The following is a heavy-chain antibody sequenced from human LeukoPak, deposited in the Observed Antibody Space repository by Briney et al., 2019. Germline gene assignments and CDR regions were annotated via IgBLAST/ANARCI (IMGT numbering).Heavy chain of an antibody. D-gene: IGHD3-10*01. J-gene: IGHJ5*02. Sequence: GGSLRLSCAASGFIFSRNSMNWVRQAPGKGLEWVSSISSSSSYIYYADSVKGRFTISRDNAKNSLYLQMNSLRAEDTAVYYCATRPPGIIGFDPWGQGTLVTVSS. CDR2: ISSSSSYI. V-gene: IGHV3-21*01. CDR3: ATRPPGIIGFDP. CDR1: GFIFSRNS.